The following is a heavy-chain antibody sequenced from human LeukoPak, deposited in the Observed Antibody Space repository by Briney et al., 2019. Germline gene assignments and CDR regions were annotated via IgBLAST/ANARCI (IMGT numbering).Heavy chain of an antibody. V-gene: IGHV4-59*01. Sequence: PSETLSLTCSVSGGSISSDHWSGIPPPPGKGLEGWGYIYFSGSTNYNPSLKSRVTISVDTSKTQLSLKLSSVTAADTAVYYCARGGGYFNYWGQGTLVTVSS. CDR1: GGSISSDH. CDR3: ARGGGYFNY. J-gene: IGHJ4*02. D-gene: IGHD3-16*01. CDR2: IYFSGST.